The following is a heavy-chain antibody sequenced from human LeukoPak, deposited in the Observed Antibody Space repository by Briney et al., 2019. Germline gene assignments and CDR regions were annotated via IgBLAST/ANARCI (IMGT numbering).Heavy chain of an antibody. Sequence: GRSLRLSCAASGFTFSSYGMHWVRQAPGKGLEWVAVIWYDGSNKYYADSVKGRLTISRDNSKNTLYLQMNSLRAEDTAVYYCARDGEIWFGELLFGFDPWGQGTLVTVSS. J-gene: IGHJ5*02. CDR2: IWYDGSNK. D-gene: IGHD3-10*01. CDR1: GFTFSSYG. V-gene: IGHV3-33*01. CDR3: ARDGEIWFGELLFGFDP.